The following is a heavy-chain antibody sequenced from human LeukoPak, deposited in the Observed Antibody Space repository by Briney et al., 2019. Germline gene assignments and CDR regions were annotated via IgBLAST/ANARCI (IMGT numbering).Heavy chain of an antibody. CDR1: GFTLSGNW. CDR2: INSHANRT. Sequence: PGGSLRLSCAASGFTLSGNWMHWVRQAPGKGLVWVSRINSHANRTSYAASVNGRFTISSDNPKNTLYLQMNSLRAEDTAVYYCTRRVNYDYWGQGPLVTVSS. J-gene: IGHJ4*02. CDR3: TRRVNYDY. D-gene: IGHD3-22*01. V-gene: IGHV3-74*01.